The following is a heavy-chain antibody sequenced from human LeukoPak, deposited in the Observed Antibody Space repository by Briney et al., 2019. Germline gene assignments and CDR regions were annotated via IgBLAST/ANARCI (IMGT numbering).Heavy chain of an antibody. CDR3: ARARLGRWKDAFDI. Sequence: PSETLSLTCTVSGGSITSYHWSWIRQPPGKGLEWIGYISYSGSTNYNPSLKSRVTLSIDTSKNQFSLKLSSVTAADTAVYYCARARLGRWKDAFDIWGQGTMVTVSS. CDR2: ISYSGST. V-gene: IGHV4-59*01. D-gene: IGHD4-23*01. CDR1: GGSITSYH. J-gene: IGHJ3*02.